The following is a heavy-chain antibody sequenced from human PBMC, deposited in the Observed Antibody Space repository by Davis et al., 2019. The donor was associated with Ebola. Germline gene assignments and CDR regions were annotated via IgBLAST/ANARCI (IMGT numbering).Heavy chain of an antibody. CDR2: ISGSGGST. V-gene: IGHV3-23*01. D-gene: IGHD4-17*01. Sequence: GGSLRLSCAASGFTFSSYAMSWVRQAPGKGLEWVSAISGSGGSTYYADSVKGRFTISRDNSKNSLYLQMNSLRAEDTAVYYCARGRGDYVLLKWGQGTLVTVSS. CDR1: GFTFSSYA. CDR3: ARGRGDYVLLK. J-gene: IGHJ4*02.